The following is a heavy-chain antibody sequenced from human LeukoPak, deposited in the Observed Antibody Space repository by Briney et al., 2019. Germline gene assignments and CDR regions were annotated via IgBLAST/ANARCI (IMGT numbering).Heavy chain of an antibody. CDR3: ARANADFDY. Sequence: GGTLRLSCAASGFTFSIYGMSWVRQAPGRGLEWVSAMSGSGGSTYYADSVKGRFTISRDNSKNTLYLQMNSLRAEDTAVYYCARANADFDYWGQGTLVTVSS. J-gene: IGHJ4*02. CDR1: GFTFSIYG. V-gene: IGHV3-23*01. CDR2: MSGSGGST.